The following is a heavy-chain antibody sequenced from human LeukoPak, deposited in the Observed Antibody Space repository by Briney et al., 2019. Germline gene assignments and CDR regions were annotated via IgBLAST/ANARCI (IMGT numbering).Heavy chain of an antibody. CDR2: IVPIFGTA. J-gene: IGHJ4*02. D-gene: IGHD3-22*01. V-gene: IGHV1-69*13. CDR1: GGTFSSYA. CDR3: ARDYGGGYYDSSGYI. Sequence: ASVKVSCKASGGTFSSYAISWVRQAPGQGLEWMGGIVPIFGTANYAQKFQGRVTITADESTSTAYMELSSLRSEDTAVYYCARDYGGGYYDSSGYIWGQGTLVTVSS.